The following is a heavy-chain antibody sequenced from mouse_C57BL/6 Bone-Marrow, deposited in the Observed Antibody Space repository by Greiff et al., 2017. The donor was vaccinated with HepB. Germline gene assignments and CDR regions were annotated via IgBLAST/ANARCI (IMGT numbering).Heavy chain of an antibody. CDR1: GFTFSDYG. D-gene: IGHD2-4*01. J-gene: IGHJ4*01. CDR3: AIIYYDYA. V-gene: IGHV5-17*01. Sequence: DVHLVESGGGLVKPGGSLKLSCAASGFTFSDYGMHWVRQAPEKGLGWVAYISSGSSTIYYADTVKGRFTISRDNAKNTLFLQLTSLRSEDTAMYYCAIIYYDYAWGQGTSVTVSS. CDR2: ISSGSSTI.